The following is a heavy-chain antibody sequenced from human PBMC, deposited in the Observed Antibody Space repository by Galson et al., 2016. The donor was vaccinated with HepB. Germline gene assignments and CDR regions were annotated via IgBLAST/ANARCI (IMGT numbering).Heavy chain of an antibody. CDR3: ARAEHSDLWSGLDY. CDR1: GGSISSYY. V-gene: IGHV4-59*08. D-gene: IGHD3-3*01. J-gene: IGHJ4*02. Sequence: SETLSLTCALSGGSISSYYWNWVRQPPGKGLQWIGYIYYTGSTNYDPSLKSRATISVDTSKNQFSLRLRSVTAADTAFYYCARAEHSDLWSGLDYWGQGKLVTVSS. CDR2: IYYTGST.